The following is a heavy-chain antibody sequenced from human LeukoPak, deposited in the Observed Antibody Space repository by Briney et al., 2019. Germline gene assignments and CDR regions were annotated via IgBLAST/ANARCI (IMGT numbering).Heavy chain of an antibody. J-gene: IGHJ4*02. CDR3: ARGWGFFDF. CDR1: GGSINNYY. V-gene: IGHV4-59*01. Sequence: SETLSLTSTVSGGSINNYYWSWVRQPPEKGLEWIGYIYFSGRTNYNPPLKSRVTISVDTSKNQFSLRLSSVTAADTAVYYCARGWGFFDFWGQGTLVSVSS. CDR2: IYFSGRT. D-gene: IGHD3-16*01.